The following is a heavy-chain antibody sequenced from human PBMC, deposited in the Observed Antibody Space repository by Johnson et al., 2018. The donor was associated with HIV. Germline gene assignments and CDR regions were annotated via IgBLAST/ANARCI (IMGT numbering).Heavy chain of an antibody. V-gene: IGHV3-15*01. Sequence: VQLVESGGGVVQPGGSLRPSCPASGFTFSSYGMHWVRPAPGKGLEWVGRIKSKTAGGTTDYAAPVKGRFTLSSDDSKNTLYLQLNSLKTEDTAVYYCTTYSIIHAFDIWGQGTMVTVSS. CDR3: TTYSIIHAFDI. CDR1: GFTFSSYG. J-gene: IGHJ3*02. D-gene: IGHD6-13*01. CDR2: IKSKTAGGTT.